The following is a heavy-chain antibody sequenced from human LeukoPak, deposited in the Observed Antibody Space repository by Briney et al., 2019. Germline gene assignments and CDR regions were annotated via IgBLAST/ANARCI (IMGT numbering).Heavy chain of an antibody. CDR1: GFTFSDYY. V-gene: IGHV3-11*01. CDR2: ISSSGSTI. J-gene: IGHJ4*02. D-gene: IGHD3-10*01. CDR3: ARVWLVSSGRLLHY. Sequence: GGSLRLSCAASGFTFSDYYMNWIRQAPGKGLEWVSYISSSGSTIYHADSVKGRFTISRDNAKNSLYLQMNSLRAEDTGVYYCARVWLVSSGRLLHYWGQGTLVTVSS.